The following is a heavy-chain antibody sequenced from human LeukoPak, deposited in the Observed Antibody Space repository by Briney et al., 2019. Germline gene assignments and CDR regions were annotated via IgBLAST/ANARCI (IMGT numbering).Heavy chain of an antibody. J-gene: IGHJ4*02. CDR2: IYHSGST. D-gene: IGHD5-18*01. CDR1: GYSISSGYY. Sequence: SETLSLTXAVSGYSISSGYYWGWIRQPPGKGLEWIGSIYHSGSTYYNPSLKSRVTISVDTSKNQFSLKLSSVTAADTAVYYCARHVSSGYSYGLGYFDYWGQGTLVTVSS. V-gene: IGHV4-38-2*01. CDR3: ARHVSSGYSYGLGYFDY.